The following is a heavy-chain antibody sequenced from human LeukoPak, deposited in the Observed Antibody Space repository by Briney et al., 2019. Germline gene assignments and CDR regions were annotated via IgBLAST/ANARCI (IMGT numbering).Heavy chain of an antibody. V-gene: IGHV1-46*01. CDR3: ARDRVMGGTTTCEY. CDR1: GYTFTSYY. CDR2: INPGVGST. J-gene: IGHJ4*02. Sequence: ASVKVSYKASGYTFTSYYMHWVRQAPGQGLEWMGIINPGVGSTTYAQKFQGRVTMTRDTSTSTVYMELSSLRSEDTAVYYCARDRVMGGTTTCEYWGQGTLVTVSS. D-gene: IGHD1-7*01.